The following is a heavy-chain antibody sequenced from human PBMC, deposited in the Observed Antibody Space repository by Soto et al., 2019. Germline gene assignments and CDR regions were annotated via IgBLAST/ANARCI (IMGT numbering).Heavy chain of an antibody. CDR2: IKSKTDGGTT. CDR3: TTRIYYDILTGYGQFDY. CDR1: GFTFSNAW. Sequence: EVQLVESGGGLVKPGGSLRLSCAASGFTFSNAWMSWVRQAPGKGLEWVGRIKSKTDGGTTDYAAPVKGRFTISRDDSKNTLYLQMNSLKTEDTAVYYCTTRIYYDILTGYGQFDYWGQGTLVTVSS. D-gene: IGHD3-9*01. V-gene: IGHV3-15*01. J-gene: IGHJ4*02.